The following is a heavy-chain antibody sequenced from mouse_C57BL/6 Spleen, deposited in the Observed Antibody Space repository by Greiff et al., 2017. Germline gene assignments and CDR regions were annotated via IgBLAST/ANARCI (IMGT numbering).Heavy chain of an antibody. CDR2: INPYNGGT. CDR1: GYTFTDYY. J-gene: IGHJ2*01. Sequence: EVQLQQSGPVLVKPGASVKMSCKASGYTFTDYYMNWVKQSHGKSLEWIGVINPYNGGTSYNQKFKGKATLTVDKSSSTAYMELNSLTSEDSAVYYCAREGAFYYFDYWGQGTTLTVSS. CDR3: AREGAFYYFDY. V-gene: IGHV1-19*01.